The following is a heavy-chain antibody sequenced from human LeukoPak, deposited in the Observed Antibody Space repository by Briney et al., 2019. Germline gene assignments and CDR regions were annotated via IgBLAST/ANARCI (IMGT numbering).Heavy chain of an antibody. D-gene: IGHD6-13*01. J-gene: IGHJ4*02. CDR1: GFIFSSYS. V-gene: IGHV3-48*01. Sequence: GGSLRLSCVASGFIFSSYSMDWVRQAPGKGLQWVSHIRSSGDTMYYADSVTGRFTISRDNSKNTLYLQMNSLRAEDTAVYYCAKCLGSGWYASSDWGQGTLVTVSS. CDR2: IRSSGDTM. CDR3: AKCLGSGWYASSD.